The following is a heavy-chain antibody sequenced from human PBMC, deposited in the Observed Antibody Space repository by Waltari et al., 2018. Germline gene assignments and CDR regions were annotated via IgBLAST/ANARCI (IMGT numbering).Heavy chain of an antibody. CDR3: ARSAFSSSGIIDAFDI. CDR2: INPSGGST. D-gene: IGHD6-13*01. Sequence: QVQLVQSGAEVKKPGASVKVSCKASGYTFTSYYMHWVRQAPGQGLEWMGIINPSGGSTSYAQTFQGRVTMTRDTSTSTVYMELSSLRSEDTAVYYCARSAFSSSGIIDAFDIWGQGTMVTVSS. V-gene: IGHV1-46*03. CDR1: GYTFTSYY. J-gene: IGHJ3*02.